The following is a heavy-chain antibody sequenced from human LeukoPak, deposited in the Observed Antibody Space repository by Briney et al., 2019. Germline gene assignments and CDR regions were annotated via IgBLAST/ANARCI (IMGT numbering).Heavy chain of an antibody. Sequence: PSETLSLTCTVSGGSISSSYYWSWIRRPPGKGLEWIGYIYYSGSTNYNPSLKSRVTISVDTSKNQFSLKLSSVTAADTAVYYCARVAVSDAFDIWGQGTMVTVSS. CDR1: GGSISSSYY. CDR3: ARVAVSDAFDI. J-gene: IGHJ3*02. V-gene: IGHV4-61*01. CDR2: IYYSGST.